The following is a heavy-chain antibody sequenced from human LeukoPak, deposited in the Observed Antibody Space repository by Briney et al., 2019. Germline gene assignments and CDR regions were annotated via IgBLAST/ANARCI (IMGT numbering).Heavy chain of an antibody. V-gene: IGHV3-21*01. CDR2: ISSSSSYI. Sequence: GGSLRLSCAASGFTFSSYSMNWVRQAPGKGLEWVSSISSSSSYIYYADSVKGRFTISRDNSKNTLYLQMNSLRAEDTAVYYCARSLWQQPFDYWGQGTLVTVSS. D-gene: IGHD6-13*01. J-gene: IGHJ4*02. CDR3: ARSLWQQPFDY. CDR1: GFTFSSYS.